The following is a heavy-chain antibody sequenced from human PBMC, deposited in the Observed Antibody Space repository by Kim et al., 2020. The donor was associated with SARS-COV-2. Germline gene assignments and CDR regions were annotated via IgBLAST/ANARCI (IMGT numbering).Heavy chain of an antibody. J-gene: IGHJ6*02. D-gene: IGHD3-9*01. CDR3: AREGGLRYFDWFGNYYGMDV. CDR1: GGSISSYY. V-gene: IGHV4-4*07. Sequence: SETLSLTCTVSGGSISSYYWSWIRQPAGKGLEWIGRIYTSGSTNYNPSLKSRVTMSVDTSKNQFSLKLSSVTAADTAVYYCAREGGLRYFDWFGNYYGMDVWGQGTTVTVSS. CDR2: IYTSGST.